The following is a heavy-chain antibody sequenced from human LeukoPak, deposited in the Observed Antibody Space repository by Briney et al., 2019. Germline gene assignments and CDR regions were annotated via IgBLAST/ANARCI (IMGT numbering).Heavy chain of an antibody. J-gene: IGHJ5*02. CDR2: IDYSGST. D-gene: IGHD6-13*01. V-gene: IGHV4-59*08. CDR3: ARRGSSWYDWSANWFDP. CDR1: GGSISSYY. Sequence: SETLSLTCTVSGGSISSYYWSWIRQPPGKGLEWIGYIDYSGSTNYNPSLKSRVTISVDTSKNQFSLKLSSVTAADTAVYYCARRGSSWYDWSANWFDPWGQGTLVTVSS.